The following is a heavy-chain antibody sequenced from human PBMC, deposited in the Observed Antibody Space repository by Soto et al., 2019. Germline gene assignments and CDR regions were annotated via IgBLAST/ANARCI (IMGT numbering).Heavy chain of an antibody. J-gene: IGHJ6*02. V-gene: IGHV3-53*02. CDR1: GFSVTTNY. Sequence: EVQLVETGGGLIQPGGSLRLSCLASGFSVTTNYIIWVRQPPGKGLEWVSTTFTGGSTHYADSVKGRFSISRDNSKNTAYLQMNNLRVEDTAVYYCAKKPPRSIQGWAFGMDVWGQGTTVSVSS. D-gene: IGHD1-26*01. CDR3: AKKPPRSIQGWAFGMDV. CDR2: TFTGGST.